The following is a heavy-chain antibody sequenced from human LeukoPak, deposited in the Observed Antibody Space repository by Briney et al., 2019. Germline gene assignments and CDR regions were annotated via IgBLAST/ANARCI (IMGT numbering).Heavy chain of an antibody. D-gene: IGHD3-10*01. V-gene: IGHV1-8*01. J-gene: IGHJ4*02. Sequence: ASVKVSCKASGYTFTSYDINGVRQATGQGLDWTGCMNPNSGNTGYAQKFQGRVTMTRNTSISTAYMELSSLRSEDTAVYYCARESNIDGSGSQLDYWGQGTLVTVSS. CDR3: ARESNIDGSGSQLDY. CDR2: MNPNSGNT. CDR1: GYTFTSYD.